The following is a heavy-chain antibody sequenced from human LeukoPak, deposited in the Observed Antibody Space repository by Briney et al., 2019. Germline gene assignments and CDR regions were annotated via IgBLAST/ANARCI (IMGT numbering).Heavy chain of an antibody. CDR2: IYYSGST. J-gene: IGHJ5*02. D-gene: IGHD2-21*02. CDR3: SRVTAENWFDP. V-gene: IGHV4-39*01. Sequence: SETLSLTCSVSDDSISIYYWGWIRQPPGKGLEWIGSIYYSGSTYYNPSLKSRVTISVDTSKNQFSLKLSSVTAADTAVYYCSRVTAENWFDPWGQGTLVTVSS. CDR1: DDSISIYY.